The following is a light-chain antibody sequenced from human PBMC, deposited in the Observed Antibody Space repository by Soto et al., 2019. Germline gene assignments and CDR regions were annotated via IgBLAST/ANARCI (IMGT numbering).Light chain of an antibody. CDR1: SSNIGNNY. CDR3: GTWDSSLSAGRV. V-gene: IGLV1-51*01. Sequence: QSVLTQPPSVSAAPGQMVTISCSGSSSNIGNNYVSWYQQLPGTAPKLLIYDNNKRPSGIPDRFSGSKSGTSATLGITGLQTGDEADYYCGTWDSSLSAGRVFGGGTKLTVL. J-gene: IGLJ2*01. CDR2: DNN.